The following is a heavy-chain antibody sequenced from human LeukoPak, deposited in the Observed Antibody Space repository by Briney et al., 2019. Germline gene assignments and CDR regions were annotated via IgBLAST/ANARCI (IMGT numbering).Heavy chain of an antibody. J-gene: IGHJ4*02. D-gene: IGHD5-18*01. CDR2: IIPIFGTA. Sequence: SVNVSCKASGGTFSSYAISWVRQAPAQGREWVGGIIPIFGTANYAQKFQSRVTITAEKSTSTAYMELSSLRSEDTAVYYCARPDPNWRGYRYGFFYFDYWGQGTLVTVSS. CDR1: GGTFSSYA. CDR3: ARPDPNWRGYRYGFFYFDY. V-gene: IGHV1-69*06.